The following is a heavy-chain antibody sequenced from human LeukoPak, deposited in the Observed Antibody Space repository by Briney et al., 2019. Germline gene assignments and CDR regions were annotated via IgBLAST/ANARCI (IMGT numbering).Heavy chain of an antibody. CDR3: ARDTARTTTAGGPDY. D-gene: IGHD6-13*01. V-gene: IGHV1-18*04. CDR2: ISGYNDDT. Sequence: ASVKVSCKASGSTFTGYYMHWVRQAPGQGLEWMGWISGYNDDTYYAQNLQGRVTMTTDTSTSTAYMELRSLTSDDTALYYCARDTARTTTAGGPDYWGQGTLVTVSS. CDR1: GSTFTGYY. J-gene: IGHJ4*02.